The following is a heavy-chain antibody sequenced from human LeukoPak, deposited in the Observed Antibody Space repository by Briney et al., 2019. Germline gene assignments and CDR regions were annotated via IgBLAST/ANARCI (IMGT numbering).Heavy chain of an antibody. J-gene: IGHJ3*02. CDR2: IYYSGST. Sequence: SETLSLTCTVSGGSISSSSYYWGWIRQPPGKGLEWIVSIYYSGSTYYNPSLKSRVTISVDTSKNQFSLKLSSVTAADTAVYYCAREGIAVAVDAFDIWGQGTMVTVSS. CDR3: AREGIAVAVDAFDI. V-gene: IGHV4-39*07. D-gene: IGHD6-19*01. CDR1: GGSISSSSYY.